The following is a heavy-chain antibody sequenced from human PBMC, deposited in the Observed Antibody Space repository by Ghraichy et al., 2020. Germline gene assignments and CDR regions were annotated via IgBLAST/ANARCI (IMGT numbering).Heavy chain of an antibody. CDR2: IYYSGST. CDR3: ARHGSSGYYQDY. CDR1: GGSISSSSYY. D-gene: IGHD3-22*01. Sequence: SETLSLTCTVSGGSISSSSYYWGWIRQPPGKGLEWIGSIYYSGSTYYNPSLKSRVTISVDTSKNQFSLKLGSVTAADTAVYYCARHGSSGYYQDYWGQGTLVTVSS. V-gene: IGHV4-39*01. J-gene: IGHJ4*02.